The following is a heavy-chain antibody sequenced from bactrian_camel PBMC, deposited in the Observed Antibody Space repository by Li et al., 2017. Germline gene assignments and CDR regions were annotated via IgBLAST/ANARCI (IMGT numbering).Heavy chain of an antibody. V-gene: IGHV3S1*01. D-gene: IGHD6*01. CDR2: INSAADTT. Sequence: QVQLVESGGGLVQPGGSLRLSCVTSEFTSHTYYIGWVRQAPGKGLEWVSSINSAADTTYYSDSVKGRFTISRDNAKNTAYLQLNSLKTEDTAIYYCAKDQGWFAFDYWSQGTQVTVS. J-gene: IGHJ4*01. CDR3: AKDQGWFAFDY. CDR1: EFTSHTYY.